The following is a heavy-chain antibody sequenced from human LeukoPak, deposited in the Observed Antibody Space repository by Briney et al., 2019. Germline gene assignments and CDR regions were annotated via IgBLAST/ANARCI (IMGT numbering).Heavy chain of an antibody. Sequence: WSSDYNGNTNYAQKLQGRVTMTTDTSTSTAYMALRSLRSDDTAVYYCARAHQQLDAFDIWGQGTMVTVSS. D-gene: IGHD6-13*01. J-gene: IGHJ3*02. CDR2: SSDYNGNT. CDR3: ARAHQQLDAFDI. V-gene: IGHV1-18*01.